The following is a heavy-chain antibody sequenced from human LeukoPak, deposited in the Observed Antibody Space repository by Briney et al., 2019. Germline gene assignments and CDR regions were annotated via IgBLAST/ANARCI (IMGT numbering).Heavy chain of an antibody. D-gene: IGHD6-19*01. CDR1: GFIFNIYE. Sequence: GGSLRLSCVGSGFIFNIYEMNWVRQAPGKGLEWLSYIGSSDSTTHYADSVKGRFTIFRDNAKNSLYLQMNSLRVEDTAVYYCARDGTPNYGSGWVYMDVWGEGTTVTISS. J-gene: IGHJ6*03. V-gene: IGHV3-48*03. CDR2: IGSSDSTT. CDR3: ARDGTPNYGSGWVYMDV.